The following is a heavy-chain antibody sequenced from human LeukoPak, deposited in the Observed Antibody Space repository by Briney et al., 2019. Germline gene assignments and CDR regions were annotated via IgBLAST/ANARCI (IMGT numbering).Heavy chain of an antibody. J-gene: IGHJ4*02. CDR3: AKAYGTNGYFQLPIDF. CDR2: ITGDGATT. Sequence: GGSLRLSCAASGFTFSSYSMNWVRQAPGKGLECVSAITGDGATTYYADSVRGRFTISRDNSKNTLYLQMNSLRAEDTAIYYCAKAYGTNGYFQLPIDFWGQGTLVTVSS. D-gene: IGHD3-22*01. CDR1: GFTFSSYS. V-gene: IGHV3-23*01.